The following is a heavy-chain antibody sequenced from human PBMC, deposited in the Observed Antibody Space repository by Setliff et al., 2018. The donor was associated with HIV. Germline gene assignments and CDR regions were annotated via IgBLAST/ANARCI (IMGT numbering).Heavy chain of an antibody. CDR2: INHSGST. Sequence: SETLSLTCAVYGGSFSGYYWSWIRQPPGKGLEWIGEINHSGSTNYNPSLKSRVTISVDTSKNQFSLKLSSVTAADTAVYYCARGRPFWGRLWWFDPWGQGTLVTSPQ. D-gene: IGHD3-10*01. CDR3: ARGRPFWGRLWWFDP. V-gene: IGHV4-34*01. CDR1: GGSFSGYY. J-gene: IGHJ5*02.